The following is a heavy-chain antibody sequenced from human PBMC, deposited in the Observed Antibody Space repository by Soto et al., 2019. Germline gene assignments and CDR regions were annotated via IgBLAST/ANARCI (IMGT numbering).Heavy chain of an antibody. CDR1: GGSLSDYS. J-gene: IGHJ4*02. CDR3: ARGGGDTGYFFDY. D-gene: IGHD5-12*01. CDR2: INHGGNS. Sequence: QVQLQQWGAGLLKPSETLSLRCAVYGGSLSDYSWTWIHQSPGKGLEWIGEINHGGNSKYNPSLKSRVTISVDKSKNQLSPILTAVTAGETAVYHCARGGGDTGYFFDYWGQGTLVTVSS. V-gene: IGHV4-34*01.